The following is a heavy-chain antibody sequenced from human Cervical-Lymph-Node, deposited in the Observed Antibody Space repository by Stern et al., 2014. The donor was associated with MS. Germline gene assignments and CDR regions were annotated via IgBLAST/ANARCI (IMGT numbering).Heavy chain of an antibody. J-gene: IGHJ4*02. CDR1: GDTFSNHA. V-gene: IGHV1-69*01. CDR2: IIPIFGTV. Sequence: VQLVQSGAEVKKPGSSVKVSCKASGDTFSNHAISWVRQAPGQGLAWMGGIIPIFGTVNYAQKFQGRVTITADESTSTAYMELSSLRSEDTAVYYCARVDFQGDYFDYWGQGTLVTVSS. D-gene: IGHD3-16*01. CDR3: ARVDFQGDYFDY.